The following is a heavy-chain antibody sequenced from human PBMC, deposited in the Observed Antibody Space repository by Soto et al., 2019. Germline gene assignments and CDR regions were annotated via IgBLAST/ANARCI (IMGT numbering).Heavy chain of an antibody. CDR3: ARDSGGYFVDY. D-gene: IGHD5-12*01. CDR2: VFPSSGSA. Sequence: GSVKVSCKASGFRFTSSHLHWVRQAPGQGLEWMGIVFPSSGSATYAQKFQGRVTMTRDMSSTTVYMELSSLTSEDTAVYYCARDSGGYFVDYWGQGTRVTVSS. CDR1: GFRFTSSH. J-gene: IGHJ4*02. V-gene: IGHV1-46*01.